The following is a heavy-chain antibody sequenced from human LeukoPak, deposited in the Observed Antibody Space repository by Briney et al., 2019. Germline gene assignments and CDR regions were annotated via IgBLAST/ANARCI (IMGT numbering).Heavy chain of an antibody. CDR2: ISSSSSYI. CDR3: ARDFNYYDSSGYYTTRDY. CDR1: GFTFETYW. V-gene: IGHV3-21*01. Sequence: GGSLRLSCAASGFTFETYWMNWVRQAPGKGLEWVSSISSSSSYIYYADSVKGRFTISRDNAKNSLYLQMNSLRAEDTAVYYCARDFNYYDSSGYYTTRDYWGQGTLVTVSS. J-gene: IGHJ4*02. D-gene: IGHD3-22*01.